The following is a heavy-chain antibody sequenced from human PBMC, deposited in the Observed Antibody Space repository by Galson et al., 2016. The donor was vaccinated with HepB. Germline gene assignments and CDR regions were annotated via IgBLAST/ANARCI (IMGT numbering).Heavy chain of an antibody. Sequence: SVKVSCKASGYTFTSYGISWVRQAPGQGLEWMGWISAYNGNTNYAQKLQGRVTMTTDTSTSTAYMEQRILRSDDTAVYYCARDLIFSGTFDGWGQGTLVTVSS. CDR2: ISAYNGNT. D-gene: IGHD3-10*01. V-gene: IGHV1-18*01. CDR1: GYTFTSYG. CDR3: ARDLIFSGTFDG. J-gene: IGHJ4*02.